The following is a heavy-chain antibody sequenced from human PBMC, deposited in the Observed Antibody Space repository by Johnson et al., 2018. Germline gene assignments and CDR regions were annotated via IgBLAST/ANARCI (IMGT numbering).Heavy chain of an antibody. Sequence: VQSGGSLRLSCAASGFTFSRYWMNWVRQAPEKGLEWVANINQDDSERNYVDSVKGRFTITRDNVKNTLYLQMNSLRAEETAVYYCARYPRDGYNMAFGIGGQGTMVTVSS. D-gene: IGHD5-24*01. V-gene: IGHV3-7*01. CDR2: INQDDSER. J-gene: IGHJ3*02. CDR3: ARYPRDGYNMAFGI. CDR1: GFTFSRYW.